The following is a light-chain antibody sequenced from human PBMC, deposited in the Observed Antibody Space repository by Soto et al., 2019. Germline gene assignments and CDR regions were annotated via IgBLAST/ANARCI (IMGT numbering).Light chain of an antibody. V-gene: IGKV3-11*01. J-gene: IGKJ4*01. CDR1: QSVSSY. Sequence: EIVLTQSRATLSLSPGERATLSCRARQSVSSYLAWYQQKPGQAPRLLIYDASNRATGIPARFSGSGSGTDFTLTISSLEPEDFAVYYCQQRSNWPPTFGGGTKVEIK. CDR3: QQRSNWPPT. CDR2: DAS.